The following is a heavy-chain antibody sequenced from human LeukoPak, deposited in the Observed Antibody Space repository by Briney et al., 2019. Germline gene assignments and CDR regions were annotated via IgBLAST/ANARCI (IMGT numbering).Heavy chain of an antibody. D-gene: IGHD1-1*01. V-gene: IGHV3-23*01. CDR1: GFTFSSYA. J-gene: IGHJ4*02. Sequence: GGSLRLSCAASGFTFSSYAMSWVRQAPGKGLQWVSTISGGNTYYADSVKGRFTISRDNSKNTVYLQMNSLRAEDTAVYYCAKRGESGTKCFDYWGQGTLVTVSS. CDR3: AKRGESGTKCFDY. CDR2: ISGGNT.